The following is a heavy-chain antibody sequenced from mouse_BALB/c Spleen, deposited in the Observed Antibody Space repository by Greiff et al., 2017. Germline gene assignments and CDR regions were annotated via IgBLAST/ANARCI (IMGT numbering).Heavy chain of an antibody. D-gene: IGHD3-2*01. Sequence: VHVKQSGPELVKPGASVKMSCKASGYTFTSYVMHWVKQKPGQGLEWIGYINPYNDGTKYNEKFKGKATLTSDKSSSTAYMELSSLTSEDSAVYYCARSRDSSGYGFAYWGQGTLVTVSA. CDR1: GYTFTSYV. CDR3: ARSRDSSGYGFAY. J-gene: IGHJ3*01. CDR2: INPYNDGT. V-gene: IGHV1-14*01.